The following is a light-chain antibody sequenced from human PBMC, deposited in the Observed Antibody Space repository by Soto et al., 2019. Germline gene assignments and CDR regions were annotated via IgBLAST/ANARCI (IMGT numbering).Light chain of an antibody. CDR2: EVS. J-gene: IGLJ1*01. CDR3: ISYTSSSTSYV. CDR1: SSDVGGYNY. V-gene: IGLV2-14*01. Sequence: SVLTQPASVSGSPGQSITISCTGTSSDVGGYNYVAWYQQHPGKAPRLMIYEVSNRPSGVSNRFSGSKSGSTASLTISGLQAEDEADYYCISYTSSSTSYVFGTGTKVTVL.